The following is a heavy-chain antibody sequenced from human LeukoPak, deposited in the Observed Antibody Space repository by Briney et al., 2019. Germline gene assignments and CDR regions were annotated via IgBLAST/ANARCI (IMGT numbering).Heavy chain of an antibody. V-gene: IGHV3-48*04. CDR1: GFTFSSYS. CDR2: ISTSSSSI. CDR3: ARDPGGYSYYGMDV. J-gene: IGHJ6*02. Sequence: GGSLRLSCVVSGFTFSSYSMNWVRQAPGKGLEWIAYISTSSSSIYYAESVKGRFSISRDNAKNSLYLQMNSLRAEDTAVYYCARDPGGYSYYGMDVWGQGTTVLVSS. D-gene: IGHD3-10*01.